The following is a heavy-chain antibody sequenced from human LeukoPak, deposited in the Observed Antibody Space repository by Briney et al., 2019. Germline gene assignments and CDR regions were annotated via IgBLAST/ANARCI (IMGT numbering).Heavy chain of an antibody. CDR2: ISSSSSYT. CDR3: AREVEGRSYYMDH. CDR1: GFTFSDYY. V-gene: IGHV3-11*05. J-gene: IGHJ4*02. D-gene: IGHD1-26*01. Sequence: GGSLRLSCAASGFTFSDYYMSWIRQAPGKGLEWVSYISSSSSYTNYADSVKGRFTISRDNAKNSLYLQMNSLRAEDTAVYYCAREVEGRSYYMDHWGQGTLVTVSS.